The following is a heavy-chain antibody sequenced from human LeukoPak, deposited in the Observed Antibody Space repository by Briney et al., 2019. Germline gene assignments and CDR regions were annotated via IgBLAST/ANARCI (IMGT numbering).Heavy chain of an antibody. CDR2: ISGRGGST. D-gene: IGHD1-26*01. V-gene: IGHV3-23*01. CDR3: AKASGSYWGHYFDY. Sequence: GRSRRLSCAAAAFTFTTYAMNWVRQVQGKGLEWVSLISGRGGSTFYGDFVKGRFTISRDNSKNTMYLQMNSLRAEDTAVYYCAKASGSYWGHYFDYWGQGTLVTVSS. CDR1: AFTFTTYA. J-gene: IGHJ4*02.